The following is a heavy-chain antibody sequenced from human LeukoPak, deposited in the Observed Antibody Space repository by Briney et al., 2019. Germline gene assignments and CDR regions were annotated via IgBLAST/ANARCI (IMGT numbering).Heavy chain of an antibody. Sequence: ASVKVSCKASGYTFTNYGITWVRQAPGQGLEWMGWIRASNGNIDYAQKLQGRVTMTRNTSISTAYMELSSLRSEDTAVYYCARGSLYDFWSGNNWFDPWGQGTLVTVSS. CDR2: IRASNGNI. V-gene: IGHV1-18*04. D-gene: IGHD3-3*01. CDR3: ARGSLYDFWSGNNWFDP. J-gene: IGHJ5*02. CDR1: GYTFTNYG.